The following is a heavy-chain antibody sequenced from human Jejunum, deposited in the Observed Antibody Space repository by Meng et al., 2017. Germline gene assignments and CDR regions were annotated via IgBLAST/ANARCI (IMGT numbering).Heavy chain of an antibody. D-gene: IGHD3-10*01. Sequence: ASVKVSCKTSGYTFTSFGISWVRQAPGQGLEWMGWILPYNGNTRYSQKFQDRVTVTTDSSTRTVYMELRGLRNDDTAVYFCARDGVSYTMVRGGRYWGQGTRVTVSS. J-gene: IGHJ4*02. CDR3: ARDGVSYTMVRGGRY. CDR1: GYTFTSFG. CDR2: ILPYNGNT. V-gene: IGHV1-18*01.